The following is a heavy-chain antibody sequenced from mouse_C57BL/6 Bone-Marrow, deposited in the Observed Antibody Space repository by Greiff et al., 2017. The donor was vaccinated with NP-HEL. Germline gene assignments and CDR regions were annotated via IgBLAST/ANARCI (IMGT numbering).Heavy chain of an antibody. CDR2: ISSGSSTI. CDR1: GFTFSDYG. CDR3: ARDFGYSGMAY. V-gene: IGHV5-17*01. Sequence: EVKLVESGGGLVKPGGSLKLSCAASGFTFSDYGMHWVRQAPEKGLEWVAYISSGSSTIYYADTVKGRLTISSDNAKNTLFLQMTSLRSEDTAMYYCARDFGYSGMAYWGQGTSVTVSS. J-gene: IGHJ4*01.